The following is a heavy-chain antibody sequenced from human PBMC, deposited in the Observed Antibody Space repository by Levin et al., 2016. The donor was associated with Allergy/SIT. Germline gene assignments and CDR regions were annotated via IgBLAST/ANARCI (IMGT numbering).Heavy chain of an antibody. CDR3: ASAVVVTAPDAFDI. J-gene: IGHJ3*02. D-gene: IGHD2-21*02. CDR2: IDPSDSYT. V-gene: IGHV5-10-1*01. Sequence: KVSCKGSGYSFTSYWISWVRQMPGKGLEWMGRIDPSDSYTNYSPSFQGHVTISADKSISTAYLQWSSLKASDTAMYYCASAVVVTAPDAFDIWGQGTMVTVSS. CDR1: GYSFTSYW.